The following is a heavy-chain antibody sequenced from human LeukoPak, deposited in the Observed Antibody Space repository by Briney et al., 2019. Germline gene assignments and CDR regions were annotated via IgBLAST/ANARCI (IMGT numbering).Heavy chain of an antibody. CDR3: ARGPPQDYCITTNCYFVFDS. D-gene: IGHD2-2*01. CDR1: GGSISSYY. V-gene: IGHV4-59*01. CDR2: IYYSGST. J-gene: IGHJ4*02. Sequence: SETLSLTCTVSGGSISSYYWSWIRQPPGKGLEWIGYIYYSGSTNYNPSLKSRVTISVDTSKNQFSLKLSSVTAADTAVYYCARGPPQDYCITTNCYFVFDSWGQGTLVTVSS.